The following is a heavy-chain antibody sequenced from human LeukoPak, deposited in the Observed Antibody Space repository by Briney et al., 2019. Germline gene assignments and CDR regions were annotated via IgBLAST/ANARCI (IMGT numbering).Heavy chain of an antibody. D-gene: IGHD2-21*01. CDR2: IYYSGST. CDR1: GGSISSGGYY. J-gene: IGHJ6*02. CDR3: ARGGGGAYYYYGMDV. Sequence: PSQTLSLTCTVSGGSISSGGYYWSWIRQHPGRGLEWIVYIYYSGSTYYNPARKSRITISVNTSKNQFSLKLSSVTAADTAVYYCARGGGGAYYYYGMDVWGQGTTVTVSS. V-gene: IGHV4-31*03.